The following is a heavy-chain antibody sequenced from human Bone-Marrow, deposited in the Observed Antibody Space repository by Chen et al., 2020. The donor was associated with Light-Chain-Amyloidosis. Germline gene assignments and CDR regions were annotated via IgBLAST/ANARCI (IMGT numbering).Heavy chain of an antibody. CDR2: ISSMGSTI. J-gene: IGHJ3*02. CDR1: GFTFSDYY. D-gene: IGHD3-9*01. CDR3: AKDISYDDILPGYPADAFDI. Sequence: QVQLVESGGGLVKPGGSLRLSCAASGFTFSDYYMSWIRQAPGKGLEWFSYISSMGSTIYYADSVKGRFTISRDNAKNSLYLQMNSLRAEDTAVYYCAKDISYDDILPGYPADAFDIWGQGTMVTVSS. V-gene: IGHV3-11*01.